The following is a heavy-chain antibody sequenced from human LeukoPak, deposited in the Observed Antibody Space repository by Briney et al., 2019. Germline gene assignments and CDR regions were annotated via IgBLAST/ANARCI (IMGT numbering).Heavy chain of an antibody. V-gene: IGHV3-23*01. CDR3: AKEGGYAGSWF. Sequence: GSLRLSCAASGLTFSISVMNWVCQAPGKGLEWASGISSSGDRTYYADSVKGRFTISRDNHKNTVLLQMNSLRAEDTAIYYCAKEGGYAGSWFWGQGTLVTVSS. D-gene: IGHD3-16*01. J-gene: IGHJ4*02. CDR2: ISSSGDRT. CDR1: GLTFSISV.